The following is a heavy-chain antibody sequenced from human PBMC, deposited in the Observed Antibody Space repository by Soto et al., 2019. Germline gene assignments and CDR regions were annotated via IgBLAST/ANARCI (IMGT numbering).Heavy chain of an antibody. CDR3: AREGVVAATGGCNWFDP. V-gene: IGHV4-39*02. CDR1: GGSISSSSYY. Sequence: SETLSLTCTVSGGSISSSSYYWGWIRQPPGKGLEWIGNIYYSGSTYYNPSLKSRVTISVDTSKNQFSLKLSSVTAADTAVYYCAREGVVAATGGCNWFDPWGQGTLVTVSS. CDR2: IYYSGST. J-gene: IGHJ5*02. D-gene: IGHD2-15*01.